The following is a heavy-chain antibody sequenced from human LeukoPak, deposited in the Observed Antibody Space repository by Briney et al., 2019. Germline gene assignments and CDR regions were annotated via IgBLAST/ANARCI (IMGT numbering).Heavy chain of an antibody. CDR1: GFTFSSYS. J-gene: IGHJ4*02. Sequence: GGSLRLSCAASGFTFSSYSMNWVRQAPGKGLEWVSSISSSSSYIYYADSVKGRFTISRDNAKNSLYLQTNSLRAEDTAVYYCARSGATTMIVVVITQIDYWGQGTLVTVSS. V-gene: IGHV3-21*01. CDR3: ARSGATTMIVVVITQIDY. CDR2: ISSSSSYI. D-gene: IGHD3-22*01.